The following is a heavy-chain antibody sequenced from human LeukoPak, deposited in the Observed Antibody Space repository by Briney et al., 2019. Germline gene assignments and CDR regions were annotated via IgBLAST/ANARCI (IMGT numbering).Heavy chain of an antibody. CDR3: TRGKWELLPFDC. V-gene: IGHV3-74*01. CDR2: INSDGSTT. J-gene: IGHJ4*02. Sequence: GGSLRLSCAASGFAFSTYWMHWVRQAPGKGLVWASRINSDGSTTSYADSVKGRFTISRDNAKNTLYLQMDSLRAEDTAVYYCTRGKWELLPFDCWGQGTLVTVSS. CDR1: GFAFSTYW. D-gene: IGHD1-26*01.